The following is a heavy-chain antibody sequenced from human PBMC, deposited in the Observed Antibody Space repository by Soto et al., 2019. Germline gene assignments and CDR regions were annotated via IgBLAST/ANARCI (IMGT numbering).Heavy chain of an antibody. J-gene: IGHJ4*02. V-gene: IGHV3-73*02. CDR1: GFTFSGSA. CDR2: IRSKANSYAT. Sequence: EVQLVESGGGLVQPGGSLKLSCAASGFTFSGSAMHWVRQASGKGLEWVGRIRSKANSYATAYAASVKGRFTISRDDSKNTAYLQMNSLKTEDTAVYYCTSRMYYYDSSGYFNFDYWGQGTLVTVPS. D-gene: IGHD3-22*01. CDR3: TSRMYYYDSSGYFNFDY.